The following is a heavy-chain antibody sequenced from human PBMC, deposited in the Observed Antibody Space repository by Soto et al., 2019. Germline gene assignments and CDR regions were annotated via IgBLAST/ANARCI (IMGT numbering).Heavy chain of an antibody. J-gene: IGHJ4*02. CDR3: VTSRVSIAAAGETEYYFDY. V-gene: IGHV1-2*04. CDR2: VNPNSGGT. CDR1: GYTFTGYY. D-gene: IGHD6-13*01. Sequence: ASVKVSCKASGYTFTGYYIHWVRQAPGQGLEWMGWVNPNSGGTNYAQKFQGWVTMTRDTSISTAYMEVSRLRSDDTAVYYCVTSRVSIAAAGETEYYFDYWGQGTLVTVYS.